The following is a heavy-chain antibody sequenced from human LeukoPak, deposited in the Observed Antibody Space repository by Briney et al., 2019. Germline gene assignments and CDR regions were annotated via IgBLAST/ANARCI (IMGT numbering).Heavy chain of an antibody. Sequence: PGGSLRLSCAASGFTVSSNYMSWVRQAPGKGLEWVSVISGSGGSTYYADSVKGRFTISRDNSKNTLYLQMNSLRAEDTAVYYCAKGGSGSYSLYNWFDPWGQGTLVTVSS. J-gene: IGHJ5*02. V-gene: IGHV3-23*01. CDR3: AKGGSGSYSLYNWFDP. CDR1: GFTVSSNY. D-gene: IGHD1-26*01. CDR2: ISGSGGST.